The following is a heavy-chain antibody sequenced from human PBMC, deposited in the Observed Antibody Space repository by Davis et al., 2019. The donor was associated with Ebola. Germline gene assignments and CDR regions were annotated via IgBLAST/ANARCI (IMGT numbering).Heavy chain of an antibody. Sequence: PGGSLRLSCKGSGYSFTSYWISWVRQMPGKGLEWMGRIDPSDSYTNYSPSFQGHVTISADKSISTAYLQWSSLKASDTAMYYCARLPTDHYYMDVWGKGTTVTVSS. CDR2: IDPSDSYT. J-gene: IGHJ6*03. V-gene: IGHV5-10-1*01. CDR3: ARLPTDHYYMDV. CDR1: GYSFTSYW.